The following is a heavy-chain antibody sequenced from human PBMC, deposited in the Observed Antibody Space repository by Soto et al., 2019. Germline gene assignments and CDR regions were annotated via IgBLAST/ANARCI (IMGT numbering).Heavy chain of an antibody. D-gene: IGHD3-10*01. V-gene: IGHV3-66*01. J-gene: IGHJ4*02. CDR2: IYTGGST. Sequence: GGSLRLSCAASGFTVSSNYMSWVRQAPGKGLEWVSVIYTGGSTYYADSVKGRFTISRDNSKNTLYLQMNSLRAEDTAVYYCARDYAGSGRFDYWGQGTLVTVSS. CDR1: GFTVSSNY. CDR3: ARDYAGSGRFDY.